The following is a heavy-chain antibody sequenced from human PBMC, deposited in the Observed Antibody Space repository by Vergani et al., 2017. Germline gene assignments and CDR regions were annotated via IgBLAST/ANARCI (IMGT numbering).Heavy chain of an antibody. V-gene: IGHV3-13*01. CDR3: ARDAPGSREFDY. CDR1: GFTFSSYA. J-gene: IGHJ4*02. D-gene: IGHD2-15*01. Sequence: EVQLVESGGGLVQPGGSLRLSCSASGFTFSSYAMHWVRQAPGKGLEWVSAIGTAGDTYYPGSVKGRFTISRENAKNSLYLQMNSLRAGDTAVYYCARDAPGSREFDYWGQGTLVTVSS. CDR2: IGTAGDT.